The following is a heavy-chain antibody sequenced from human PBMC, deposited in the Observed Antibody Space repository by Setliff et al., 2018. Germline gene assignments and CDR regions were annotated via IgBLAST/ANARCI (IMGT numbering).Heavy chain of an antibody. CDR1: GFTFDVYD. D-gene: IGHD5-18*01. J-gene: IGHJ6*03. CDR3: AKLVWLTTWYYMDV. V-gene: IGHV3-20*04. Sequence: TGGSLRLSCAASGFTFDVYDLNWVRQAPGKGLEWVSSINWNGDRTGYADSVKGRFTISRDNAKNSLYLQMNSLRTEDTAVYYCAKLVWLTTWYYMDVWGKGTTVTVSS. CDR2: INWNGDRT.